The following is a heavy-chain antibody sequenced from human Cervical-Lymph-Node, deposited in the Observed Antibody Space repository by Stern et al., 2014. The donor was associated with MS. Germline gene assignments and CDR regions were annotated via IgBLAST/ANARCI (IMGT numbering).Heavy chain of an antibody. CDR1: GFSFSSYS. J-gene: IGHJ4*02. D-gene: IGHD2-15*01. Sequence: EVQLLESGGGLVQSGGSLRLSCTASGFSFSSYSMNWVRQAPGRGLEWISYIGKGSSPIFYADSVKGRFIISRDNAENSLHLQMNGLRAEDTAVYYCARDTAYSFGYWGQGTLVTVSS. CDR3: ARDTAYSFGY. CDR2: IGKGSSPI. V-gene: IGHV3-48*01.